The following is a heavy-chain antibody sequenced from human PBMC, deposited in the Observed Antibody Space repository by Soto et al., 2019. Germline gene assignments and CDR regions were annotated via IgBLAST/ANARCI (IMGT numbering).Heavy chain of an antibody. V-gene: IGHV1-8*01. J-gene: IGHJ5*02. CDR3: PRGLVSSGYYHWSWFDP. CDR1: GYTCTRYD. Sequence: QVQLVQSGAEVKKPGASVKVSCKASGYTCTRYDINWVRQATGQGLEWMRWMNPNRGSTGYAQKFQGRATTTRHTSISTGYMELSSLRSEDTAVYYRPRGLVSSGYYHWSWFDPWGQGTLVTVSS. CDR2: MNPNRGST. D-gene: IGHD3-22*01.